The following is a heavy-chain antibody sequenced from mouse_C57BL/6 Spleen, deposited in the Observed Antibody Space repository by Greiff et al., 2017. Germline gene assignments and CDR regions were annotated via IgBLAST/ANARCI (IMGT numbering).Heavy chain of an antibody. CDR2: IYTSDSET. Sequence: QVQLQQPGAELVRPGSSVKLSCKASGFTFTSYGMDWVKQRPGQGLEWIGNIYTSDSETHYNQKFKDKATLTVDKSSSTAYMQLSSLTSEDSAVYYCASGGLRAGFAYWGQGTLVTVSA. V-gene: IGHV1-61*01. D-gene: IGHD2-4*01. J-gene: IGHJ3*01. CDR3: ASGGLRAGFAY. CDR1: GFTFTSYG.